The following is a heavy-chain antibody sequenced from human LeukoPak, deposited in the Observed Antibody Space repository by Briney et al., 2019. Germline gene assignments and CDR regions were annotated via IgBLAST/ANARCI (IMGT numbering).Heavy chain of an antibody. D-gene: IGHD3-22*01. J-gene: IGHJ4*02. CDR1: GVSFSGYY. CDR3: ARGRRITMIVVVFGDYFDY. Sequence: SETLSLTCAAYGVSFSGYYWSWIRQPPGKGLEWIGEINHSGSTNYNPSLKSRVTISVDTSKNQFSLKLSSVTAADTAVYYCARGRRITMIVVVFGDYFDYWGQGTLVTVSS. CDR2: INHSGST. V-gene: IGHV4-34*01.